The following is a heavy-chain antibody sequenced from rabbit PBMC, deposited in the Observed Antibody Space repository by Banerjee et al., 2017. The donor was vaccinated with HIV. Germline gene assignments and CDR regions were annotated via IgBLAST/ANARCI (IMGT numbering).Heavy chain of an antibody. V-gene: IGHV1S40*01. Sequence: QSLEESGGDLVKPGASLTLTCTASGIDFSGTYYMCWVRQAPGKGLELIACIYAGSTGSTWYASWVNGRFTISLDNAQNTVFLQMTSLTAADTATYFCARGASSSGWGFDLWGQGTLVTDS. D-gene: IGHD4-1*01. CDR1: GIDFSGTYY. CDR3: ARGASSSGWGFDL. J-gene: IGHJ4*01. CDR2: IYAGSTGST.